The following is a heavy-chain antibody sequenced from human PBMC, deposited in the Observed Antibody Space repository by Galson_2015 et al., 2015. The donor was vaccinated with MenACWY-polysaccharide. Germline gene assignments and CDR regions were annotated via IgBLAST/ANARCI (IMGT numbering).Heavy chain of an antibody. CDR1: GYTFGSRD. CDR3: ARGSHYSYYYMDV. CDR2: MNPNSGNT. J-gene: IGHJ6*03. Sequence: SVKVSCKASGYTFGSRDIHWVRQATGQGLEWMGWMNPNSGNTGDAQKFKGRVTMTRNTSITTAYMELSSLRSEDTAVYHCARGSHYSYYYMDVWGKGTTVIVSS. V-gene: IGHV1-8*01.